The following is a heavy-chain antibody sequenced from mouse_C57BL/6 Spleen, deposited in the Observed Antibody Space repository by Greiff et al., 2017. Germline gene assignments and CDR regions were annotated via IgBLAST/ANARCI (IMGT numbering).Heavy chain of an antibody. CDR3: ARDYYYGSSPYWYFDV. D-gene: IGHD1-1*01. Sequence: QVQLQQPGAELVKPGASVKLSCKASGYTFTSYWMHWVKQRPGQGLEWIGMIHPNSGSTNYNEKFKSKATLTVDKSSSTAYMQLSSLTSVDSAVYYGARDYYYGSSPYWYFDVWGTGTTVTVSS. CDR1: GYTFTSYW. V-gene: IGHV1-64*01. CDR2: IHPNSGST. J-gene: IGHJ1*03.